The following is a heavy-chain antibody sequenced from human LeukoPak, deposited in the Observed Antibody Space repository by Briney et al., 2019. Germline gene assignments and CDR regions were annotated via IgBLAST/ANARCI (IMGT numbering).Heavy chain of an antibody. CDR2: INWIGDTT. CDR1: GFTFDDYG. V-gene: IGHV3-20*04. Sequence: GGSLRLSCAASGFTFDDYGMTWVSQVPGKGLEWIAEINWIGDTTRYGDSVKGRFTISRDNAKNSLDLQINSLRVEDTAFYYCATNPPGRTYLQDWGQGTLVTVSS. CDR3: ATNPPGRTYLQD. D-gene: IGHD1-1*01. J-gene: IGHJ1*01.